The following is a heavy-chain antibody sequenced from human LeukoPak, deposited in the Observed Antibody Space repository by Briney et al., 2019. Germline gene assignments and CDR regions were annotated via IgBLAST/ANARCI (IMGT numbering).Heavy chain of an antibody. CDR1: GFTFGDFA. CDR3: SSTRGYSYEQDY. V-gene: IGHV3-49*03. J-gene: IGHJ4*02. CDR2: IRGKAYGGTT. D-gene: IGHD5-18*01. Sequence: GGSLRLSCTASGFTFGDFAMSWFRQAPGKGLEWLGFIRGKAYGGTTEYAASVKGRFTFSRDESKSIAYLQMNSLKTEDTAVYYCSSTRGYSYEQDYWGQGTLVTVSS.